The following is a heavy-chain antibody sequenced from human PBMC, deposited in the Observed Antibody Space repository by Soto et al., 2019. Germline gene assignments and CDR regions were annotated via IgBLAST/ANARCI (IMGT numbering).Heavy chain of an antibody. CDR1: GYSFTDYW. CDR2: IYPGDSDT. V-gene: IGHV5-51*01. J-gene: IGHJ4*03. CDR3: ARHRIKLLGAYDF. D-gene: IGHD3-16*01. Sequence: PGESLKISCQGSGYSFTDYWIGWVRQMPGKGLEWMGIIYPGDSDTRYSPSFQGQVTLSAEKSINTAYLKWSRLKGSDTAMYYVARHRIKLLGAYDFWGQGTLVTVSS.